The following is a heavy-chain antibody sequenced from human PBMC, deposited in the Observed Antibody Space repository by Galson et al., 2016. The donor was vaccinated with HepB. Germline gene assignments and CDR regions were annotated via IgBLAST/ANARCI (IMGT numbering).Heavy chain of an antibody. CDR3: AIDPSQWHDLLFGN. D-gene: IGHD6-19*01. Sequence: SLRLSCAASGFTFDKYGMTWFRQAPGKGLEWVSTICGRCGDMDYADSVKGRFTISRADSKNTLYLHMNSLRVEDTAIYYCAIDPSQWHDLLFGNWAQGTLVTVSA. CDR1: GFTFDKYG. V-gene: IGHV3-23*01. J-gene: IGHJ4*02. CDR2: ICGRCGDM.